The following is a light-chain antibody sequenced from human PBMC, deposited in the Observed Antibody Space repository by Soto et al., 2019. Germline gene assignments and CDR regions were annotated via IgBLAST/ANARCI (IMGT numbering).Light chain of an antibody. J-gene: IGLJ1*01. CDR3: SSYTSSSTNV. V-gene: IGLV2-14*03. CDR1: RSEVCGYNS. CDR2: DVG. Sequence: QSVLNQTASVSGSPGQSLTISLPGTRSEVCGYNSVSWYQHHPGKAPKLILYDVGDRPSGVSYRFSGSKSGNTSSLTISGLQAVDEADYYCSSYTSSSTNVFGTGTKVTVL.